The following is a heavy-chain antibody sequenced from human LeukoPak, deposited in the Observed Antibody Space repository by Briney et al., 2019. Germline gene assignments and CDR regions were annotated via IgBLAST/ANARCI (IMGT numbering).Heavy chain of an antibody. J-gene: IGHJ3*02. Sequence: PSETLSLTCTVSGGSISNSSSYWGWIRQPPGKGLEWIGSIYSSGSTYYNPSLKSRVIIIIDTPRNHFSLTLSSVTAADTAVYYCARSDGYGLVGIWGQGTMVTVSS. V-gene: IGHV4-39*07. CDR3: ARSDGYGLVGI. D-gene: IGHD3-10*01. CDR2: IYSSGST. CDR1: GGSISNSSSY.